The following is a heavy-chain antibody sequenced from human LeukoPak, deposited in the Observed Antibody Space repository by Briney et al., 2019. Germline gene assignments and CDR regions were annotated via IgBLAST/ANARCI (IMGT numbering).Heavy chain of an antibody. D-gene: IGHD3-22*01. J-gene: IGHJ5*02. Sequence: GASVKVSCKASGGTFSSYAISWVRQAPGQGLEWMGRIFPILGIANYAQKFQGRVTITADKSTSTAYMELSSLRSEDTAVYYCARDVYYDSSGYPTGGWFDPWGQGTLVTVSS. CDR2: IFPILGIA. CDR3: ARDVYYDSSGYPTGGWFDP. V-gene: IGHV1-69*04. CDR1: GGTFSSYA.